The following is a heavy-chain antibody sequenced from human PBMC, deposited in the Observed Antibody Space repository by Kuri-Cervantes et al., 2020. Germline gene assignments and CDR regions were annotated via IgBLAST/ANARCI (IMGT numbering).Heavy chain of an antibody. J-gene: IGHJ6*02. V-gene: IGHV3-30-3*01. CDR3: ARDWYYYDSSGYYDPYYYYYYGMDV. CDR2: ISYDGGNK. D-gene: IGHD3-22*01. Sequence: GESLKISCAASGFTFSSYAMSWVRQAPGKGLEWVAVISYDGGNKYYADSVKGRFTISRDNSKNTLYLQMNSLRAEDTAVYYCARDWYYYDSSGYYDPYYYYYYGMDVWGQGTTVTVSS. CDR1: GFTFSSYA.